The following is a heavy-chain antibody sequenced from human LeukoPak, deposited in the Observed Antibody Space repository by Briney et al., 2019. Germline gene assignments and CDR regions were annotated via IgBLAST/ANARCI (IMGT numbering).Heavy chain of an antibody. CDR3: AKDIYDSSGQGY. D-gene: IGHD3-22*01. V-gene: IGHV3-30*02. CDR2: IRYDGSNK. CDR1: GFTFSSYG. Sequence: GGSLRLSCAASGFTFSSYGMHWVRQAPGKGLEWVAFIRYDGSNKYYADSVKGRFTTSRDNSKNTLHLQMNSLRAEDTAVYYCAKDIYDSSGQGYWGQGTLVTVSS. J-gene: IGHJ4*02.